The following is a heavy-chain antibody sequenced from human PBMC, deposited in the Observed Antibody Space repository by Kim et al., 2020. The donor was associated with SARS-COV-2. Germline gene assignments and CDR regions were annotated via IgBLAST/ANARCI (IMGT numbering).Heavy chain of an antibody. D-gene: IGHD3-22*01. Sequence: ASVKVSCKASGYTFTSYGISWVRQAPGQGLEWMGWISAYNGNTNYAQKLQGRVTMTTDTSTSTAYMELKSLRSDDTAVYYCARGVSTMIVGIYYYYGMDVWGHGTTVPVSS. CDR3: ARGVSTMIVGIYYYYGMDV. J-gene: IGHJ6*02. CDR2: ISAYNGNT. V-gene: IGHV1-18*04. CDR1: GYTFTSYG.